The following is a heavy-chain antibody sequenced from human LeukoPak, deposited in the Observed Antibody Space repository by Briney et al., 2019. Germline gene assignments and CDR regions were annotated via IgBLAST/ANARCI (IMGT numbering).Heavy chain of an antibody. CDR1: GGSISSSSYY. V-gene: IGHV4-39*07. Sequence: SETLSLTCTVSGGSISSSSYYWGWIRQPPGKGLEWIGGINYSGNTNYNPSLKSRVTISVDTSKNQFSLKLSSVTAADTAVYYCATEYSGGLFDYKGQGTLVTVSS. J-gene: IGHJ4*02. D-gene: IGHD3-10*01. CDR2: INYSGNT. CDR3: ATEYSGGLFDY.